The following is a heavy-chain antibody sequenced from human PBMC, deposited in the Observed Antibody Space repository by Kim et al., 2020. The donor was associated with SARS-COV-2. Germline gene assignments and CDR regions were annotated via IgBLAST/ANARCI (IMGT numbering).Heavy chain of an antibody. CDR3: ARGLTGWETFFDI. Sequence: YNPSLKSRVTISVDTSKNQFSLKLSSVTAADTAVYYCARGLTGWETFFDIWGQGTMVTVSS. J-gene: IGHJ3*02. V-gene: IGHV4-61*02. D-gene: IGHD3-9*01.